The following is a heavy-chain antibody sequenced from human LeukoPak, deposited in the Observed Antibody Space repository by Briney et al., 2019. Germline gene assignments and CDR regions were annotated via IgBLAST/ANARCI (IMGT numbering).Heavy chain of an antibody. CDR1: GYTFTGYY. Sequence: ASVKVSCKASGYTFTGYYMHWVRQAPGQGLEWMGWINPNSGGTNYAQKFQGRVTMTRDTSISTAYMELSRLRSDDTAVYYCARDHKGTTVTAPDDAFDIWGQGTMVTVSS. CDR2: INPNSGGT. CDR3: ARDHKGTTVTAPDDAFDI. V-gene: IGHV1-2*02. D-gene: IGHD4-17*01. J-gene: IGHJ3*02.